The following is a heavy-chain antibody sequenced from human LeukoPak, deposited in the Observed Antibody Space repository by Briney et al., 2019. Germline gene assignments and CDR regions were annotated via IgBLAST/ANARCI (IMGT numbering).Heavy chain of an antibody. CDR2: INHSGST. J-gene: IGHJ5*02. D-gene: IGHD3-10*01. CDR1: GGSFSGYY. CDR3: ASTGHGSGSYYWFDP. Sequence: SETLSLTCAVYGGSFSGYYWSWIRQPPGKGLEWIGEINHSGSTNYNPSLKSRVTISVDTSKNQFSLKLSSVTAADTAVYYCASTGHGSGSYYWFDPWGQGTLVTVSS. V-gene: IGHV4-34*01.